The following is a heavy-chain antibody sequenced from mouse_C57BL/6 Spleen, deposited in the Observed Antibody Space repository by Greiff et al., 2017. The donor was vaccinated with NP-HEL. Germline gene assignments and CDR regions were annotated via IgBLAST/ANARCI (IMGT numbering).Heavy chain of an antibody. Sequence: QVQLQQSGPELVKPGASVKISCKASGYAFSSSWMNWVKQRPGKGLEWIGRIYPGDGDTNYNGKVKGKATMSADKSSSTAYMQLSSLTSEDSAVYFCARSGFFFDYWGRRTTLTVSS. CDR2: IYPGDGDT. V-gene: IGHV1-82*01. CDR1: GYAFSSSW. CDR3: ARSGFFFDY. J-gene: IGHJ2*01. D-gene: IGHD3-2*02.